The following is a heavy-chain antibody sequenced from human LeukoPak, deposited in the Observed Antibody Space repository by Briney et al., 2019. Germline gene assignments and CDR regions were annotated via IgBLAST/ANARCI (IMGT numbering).Heavy chain of an antibody. CDR2: ISSSSSYI. D-gene: IGHD4-17*01. V-gene: IGHV3-21*01. Sequence: GGSLRLSCAASGFTFSSYSMNWVRQAPGKGLEWVSSISSSSSYIYYADSVKGRFIISRDNAKNSLYLQMNSLRAEDTAVYYCARVGTTVTTNDYWGQGTLVTVSS. CDR3: ARVGTTVTTNDY. CDR1: GFTFSSYS. J-gene: IGHJ4*02.